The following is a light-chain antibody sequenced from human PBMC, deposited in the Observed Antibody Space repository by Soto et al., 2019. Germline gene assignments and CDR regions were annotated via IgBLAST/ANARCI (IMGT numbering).Light chain of an antibody. CDR3: CSYGGSYV. CDR1: SSDVGSYNL. Sequence: QSALTQPASVSGSPGQSITISCTGTSSDVGSYNLVSWYQQHPGKAPKVMIYEVSKRPSGVSNRFSGSKSGNTASLTISGLQAEDEADYYGCSYGGSYVFGTGTKLTVL. CDR2: EVS. V-gene: IGLV2-23*02. J-gene: IGLJ1*01.